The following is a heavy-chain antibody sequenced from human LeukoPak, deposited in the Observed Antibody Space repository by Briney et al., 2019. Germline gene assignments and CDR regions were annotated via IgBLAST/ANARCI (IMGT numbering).Heavy chain of an antibody. CDR3: AKVPTSSSTSCY. J-gene: IGHJ4*02. Sequence: PGRSLRLSCAATGFTFSSYGMHSVRQARGKGLEWVAVISYDGSNKYYADSVKGRFTISRDNSKNTLYLQTNSLRAEDTAVYYCAKVPTSSSTSCYWGQGTLVTVSS. V-gene: IGHV3-30*18. D-gene: IGHD2-2*01. CDR1: GFTFSSYG. CDR2: ISYDGSNK.